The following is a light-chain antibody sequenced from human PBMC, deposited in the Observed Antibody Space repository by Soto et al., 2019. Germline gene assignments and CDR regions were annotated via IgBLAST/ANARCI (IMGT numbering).Light chain of an antibody. CDR3: QQYNIYPLT. V-gene: IGKV1D-16*01. J-gene: IGKJ4*01. Sequence: DVQMTQSPSSLSASVGDRVTITCRASQDINSYLAWYQQKPGNAPKSLIYAASSLQTGVPSRFSGSESGTDFTLPIRKLQPEDSATYYFQQYNIYPLTSGGGAKVEIK. CDR2: AAS. CDR1: QDINSY.